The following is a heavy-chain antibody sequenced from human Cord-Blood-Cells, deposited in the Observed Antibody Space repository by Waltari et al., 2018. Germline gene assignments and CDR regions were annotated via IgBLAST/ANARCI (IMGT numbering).Heavy chain of an antibody. CDR2: IDWDDDK. CDR3: ARNYGGNSYFDY. J-gene: IGHJ4*02. D-gene: IGHD4-17*01. CDR1: GFSLSTSGMC. Sequence: QVTLRESVPALVKPTQTLTLTCTFSGFSLSTSGMCESWIRQPPGKALEWLALIDWDDDKYYSTSLKTRLTISKDTSKNQVVLTMTNMDPVDTATYYCARNYGGNSYFDYWGQGTLVTVSS. V-gene: IGHV2-70*01.